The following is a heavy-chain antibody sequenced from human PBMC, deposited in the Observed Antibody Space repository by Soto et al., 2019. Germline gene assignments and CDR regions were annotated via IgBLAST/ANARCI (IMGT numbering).Heavy chain of an antibody. V-gene: IGHV1-69*13. CDR3: ARQALKDIVVVPAAISDGYYYYGIDV. D-gene: IGHD2-2*01. CDR2: IIPIFGTA. Sequence: SVKVSCKASGGTFSSYAISWVRQAPGQGLEWMGGIIPIFGTANYAQKFQGRVTITADEFTCTAYMELSSLRSEDAAVYYCARQALKDIVVVPAAISDGYYYYGIDVWGQGTTVTVSS. CDR1: GGTFSSYA. J-gene: IGHJ6*02.